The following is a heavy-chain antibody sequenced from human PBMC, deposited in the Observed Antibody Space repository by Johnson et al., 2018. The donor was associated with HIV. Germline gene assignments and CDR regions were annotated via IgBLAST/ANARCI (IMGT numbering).Heavy chain of an antibody. Sequence: QVQLVESGGGVVQPGRSLRLSCAASGFTFSSYGMHWVRQAPGKGLEWVAVIWYDGSNKYYADSVKGRFTISRDNSKTTLYLQMNSLRAEEPAVYYCARRMVQGVIITSGAFDIWGQGTMVTVSS. CDR2: IWYDGSNK. J-gene: IGHJ3*02. D-gene: IGHD3-10*01. V-gene: IGHV3-33*01. CDR1: GFTFSSYG. CDR3: ARRMVQGVIITSGAFDI.